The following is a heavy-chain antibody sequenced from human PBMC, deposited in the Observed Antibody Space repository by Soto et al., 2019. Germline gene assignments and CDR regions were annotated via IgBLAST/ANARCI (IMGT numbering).Heavy chain of an antibody. J-gene: IGHJ3*02. V-gene: IGHV3-21*01. CDR2: ISSSSSYI. D-gene: IGHD6-19*01. Sequence: GGSLRLSCAASGFTFSSYSMNWVRQAPGKGLEWVSSISSSSSYIYYADSVKGRFTISRDNAKNSLYLQMNSLRAEDTAVYYCARDMAGHSSGWYALPPGQNAFDIWGQGTMVTVSS. CDR1: GFTFSSYS. CDR3: ARDMAGHSSGWYALPPGQNAFDI.